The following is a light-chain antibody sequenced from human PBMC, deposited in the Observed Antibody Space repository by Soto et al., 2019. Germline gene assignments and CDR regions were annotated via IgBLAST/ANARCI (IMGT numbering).Light chain of an antibody. J-gene: IGKJ4*01. CDR2: WAS. CDR3: QQYYSSPPGLT. CDR1: QSLLFSSNNKNY. Sequence: DIVLNQSPDSLAVSLGERATINCKSSQSLLFSSNNKNYLAWYQQKPGQPPKLLIYWASTREYGVPDRFSGRGSETHFTLTISTLHAEDVALYYCQQYYSSPPGLTFGGGTRVEIK. V-gene: IGKV4-1*01.